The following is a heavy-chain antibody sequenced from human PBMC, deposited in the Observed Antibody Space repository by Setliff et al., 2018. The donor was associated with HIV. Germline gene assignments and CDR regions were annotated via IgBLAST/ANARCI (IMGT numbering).Heavy chain of an antibody. Sequence: PGGSLRLSCAASGFRFSEYSMKWVRQTPGKGLEWISYITSSSTTIYYAYSVKGRFAISRDNAQNSLSLQMNSLRVEDTGVYYCARASLAVAASYMDVWGKGTTVTVSS. J-gene: IGHJ6*03. D-gene: IGHD6-19*01. CDR3: ARASLAVAASYMDV. CDR2: ITSSSTTI. CDR1: GFRFSEYS. V-gene: IGHV3-48*01.